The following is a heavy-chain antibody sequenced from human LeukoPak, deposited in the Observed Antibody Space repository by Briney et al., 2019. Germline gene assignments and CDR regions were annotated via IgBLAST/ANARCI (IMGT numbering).Heavy chain of an antibody. V-gene: IGHV5-51*01. Sequence: GESLKISCNSSGYIYTSYWIGWVRQMPGKGLEWMGIIYPGDSDTRYSPSFQGQVTISADKSISTAYLQWSSLKASDTAMYYCARLPPDFHGLWGQGTLVTVSS. CDR2: IYPGDSDT. D-gene: IGHD2/OR15-2a*01. J-gene: IGHJ4*02. CDR1: GYIYTSYW. CDR3: ARLPPDFHGL.